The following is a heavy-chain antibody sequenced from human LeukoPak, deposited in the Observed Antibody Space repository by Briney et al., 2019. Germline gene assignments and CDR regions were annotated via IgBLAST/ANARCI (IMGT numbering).Heavy chain of an antibody. D-gene: IGHD2-15*01. V-gene: IGHV3-33*01. Sequence: PGGSLRLSCAASGFTFSSYGMHWVRQAPGKGLEWVAVIWYDGSDKYYSDSVKGRFTISRDNSKNTLYLQMNSLRAEDTAVYYCARCSGGTCYPTYYFDYWGQGTLVTVSS. CDR2: IWYDGSDK. CDR1: GFTFSSYG. J-gene: IGHJ4*02. CDR3: ARCSGGTCYPTYYFDY.